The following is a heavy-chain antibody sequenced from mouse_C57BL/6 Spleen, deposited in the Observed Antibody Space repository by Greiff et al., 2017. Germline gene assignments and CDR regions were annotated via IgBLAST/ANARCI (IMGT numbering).Heavy chain of an antibody. CDR3: ARVYSTNYAMDY. V-gene: IGHV1-54*01. CDR1: GYAFTNYL. CDR2: INPGSGGT. D-gene: IGHD2-5*01. J-gene: IGHJ4*01. Sequence: VQLQQSGAELVRPGTSVKVSCKASGYAFTNYLIEWVKQRPGQGLEWIGVINPGSGGTNYNEKFKGKATLTADKSSSTAYMQLSSLTSEDSAVYCCARVYSTNYAMDYWGQGTSVTVSS.